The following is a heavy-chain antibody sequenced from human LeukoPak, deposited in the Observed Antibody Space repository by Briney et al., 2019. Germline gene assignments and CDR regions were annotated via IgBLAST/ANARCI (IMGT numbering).Heavy chain of an antibody. CDR2: INPNSGGI. CDR3: ARGVGASLSVDY. D-gene: IGHD1-26*01. J-gene: IGHJ4*02. CDR1: GYTFTGYY. Sequence: GASVKVSCKASGYTFTGYYMHWVRQAPGQGLEWMGWINPNSGGINYAQKFQGRVTMTRDTSISTAYMELSRLRSDDTAVYYCARGVGASLSVDYWGQGTLVTVSS. V-gene: IGHV1-2*02.